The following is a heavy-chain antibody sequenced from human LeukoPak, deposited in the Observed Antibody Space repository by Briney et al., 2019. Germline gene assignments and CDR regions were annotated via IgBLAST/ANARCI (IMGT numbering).Heavy chain of an antibody. V-gene: IGHV5-51*01. CDR1: GYSFISYW. CDR2: IYPGDSDT. Sequence: GESLKISCKSSGYSFISYWIGWVRQMPGKGLEWMGLIYPGDSDTRYSPSFQGQVTFSADKSSSIAYLQWSSLKASDTAIYYCARHARPGGTYYYGMDVWGQGTSVTVSS. CDR3: ARHARPGGTYYYGMDV. J-gene: IGHJ6*02. D-gene: IGHD3-16*01.